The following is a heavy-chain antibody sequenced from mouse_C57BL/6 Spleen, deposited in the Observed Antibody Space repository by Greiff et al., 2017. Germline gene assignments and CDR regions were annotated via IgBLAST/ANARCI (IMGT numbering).Heavy chain of an antibody. J-gene: IGHJ1*03. V-gene: IGHV1-55*01. CDR3: ARDYGRDRYFDV. Sequence: VQLQQPGAELVKPGASVKMSCKASGYTFTSYWITWVKQRPGQGLEWIGDIYPGSGSTNYNEKFKSKATLTVDTSSSTAYMQLSSLTSEDSAVYYCARDYGRDRYFDVWGTGTTVTVSS. D-gene: IGHD1-1*01. CDR1: GYTFTSYW. CDR2: IYPGSGST.